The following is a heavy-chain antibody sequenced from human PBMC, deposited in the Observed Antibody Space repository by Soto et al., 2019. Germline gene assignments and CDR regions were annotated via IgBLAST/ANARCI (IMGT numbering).Heavy chain of an antibody. J-gene: IGHJ5*02. CDR1: GGSISSSSYY. Sequence: SETLSLTCTVSGGSISSSSYYWGWIRQPPGKGLEWIGSIYYSGSTYYNPSLKSRVTISVDTSRNQFSLKLSSVTAAATAVYYCARQYYEILTGLSPDGWFDPWGQGTLVTVSS. CDR3: ARQYYEILTGLSPDGWFDP. D-gene: IGHD3-9*01. V-gene: IGHV4-39*01. CDR2: IYYSGST.